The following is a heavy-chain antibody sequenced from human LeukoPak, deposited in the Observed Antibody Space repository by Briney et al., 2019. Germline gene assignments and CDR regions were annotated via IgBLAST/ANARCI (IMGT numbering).Heavy chain of an antibody. J-gene: IGHJ4*02. V-gene: IGHV1-18*01. CDR1: GYTFTSYG. CDR3: ARDFRVVGVTESTSGPLDY. Sequence: PGASVKVSCKASGYTFTSYGISWVRQAPGHGLEWMGWISAYNGNTNYAQKLQGRVTMTTDTSTSTAYMELRSLRSDDTAVYYCARDFRVVGVTESTSGPLDYWGQGTLVTVSS. CDR2: ISAYNGNT. D-gene: IGHD1-26*01.